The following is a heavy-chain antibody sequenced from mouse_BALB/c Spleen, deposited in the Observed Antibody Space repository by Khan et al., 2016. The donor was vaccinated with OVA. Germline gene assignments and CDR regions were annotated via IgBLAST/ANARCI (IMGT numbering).Heavy chain of an antibody. CDR1: DFYIKDYY. CDR2: IDPANGAT. CDR3: ARSGYYAWFAY. J-gene: IGHJ3*01. V-gene: IGHV14-1*02. Sequence: VQLKQSGAELVRPGALVKLSCKASDFYIKDYYMHWVKQSPEQGLEWIGWIDPANGATVYYPQFQGLAIMTADTSSHTFYLQLSSLTSEDTAVYYCARSGYYAWFAYWGQGTLVTVSA. D-gene: IGHD1-1*01.